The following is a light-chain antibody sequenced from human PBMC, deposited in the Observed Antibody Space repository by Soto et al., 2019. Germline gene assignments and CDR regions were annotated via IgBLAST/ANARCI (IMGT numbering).Light chain of an antibody. Sequence: SYELAQPPSLSVAPGQTARIACGGNDIGTKSVHWYQQKPGQAPVVVVYDDSDRPSGIPERFSGSNSGNTATLTISGVEAGDEADYYCQVWHSGSALFGGGTKVTVL. V-gene: IGLV3-21*02. CDR1: DIGTKS. CDR2: DDS. J-gene: IGLJ2*01. CDR3: QVWHSGSAL.